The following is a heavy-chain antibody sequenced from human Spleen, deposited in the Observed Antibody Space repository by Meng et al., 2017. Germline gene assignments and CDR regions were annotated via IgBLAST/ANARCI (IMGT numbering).Heavy chain of an antibody. Sequence: QLKLKQAGPGQVKPSVNLALTCQVSGGSIKSSCYYCGWNRQPPGKGLEWIGSIYYRGSTPYNPSLKSRVTISVETSKNPFSLKLTSVTAAVTAVYYCARDSAYYDSSGYYNFWGQGTLVTVSS. V-gene: IGHV4-39*07. CDR3: ARDSAYYDSSGYYNF. CDR1: GGSIKSSCYY. D-gene: IGHD3-22*01. J-gene: IGHJ4*02. CDR2: IYYRGST.